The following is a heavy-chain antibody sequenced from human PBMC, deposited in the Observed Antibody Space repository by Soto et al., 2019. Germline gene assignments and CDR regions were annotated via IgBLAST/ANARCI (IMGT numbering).Heavy chain of an antibody. J-gene: IGHJ6*02. V-gene: IGHV3-74*01. CDR2: INSDGSST. CDR3: ARAPGSGSYGYYYYGMDV. Sequence: EVQLVESGGGLVQPGGSLRLSCAASGFSFSSYWMHWVRQAPGKGLVWVSRINSDGSSTIYADSVKGRFTISRDNAKNMLYLQVNSLRAEDTAVYYCARAPGSGSYGYYYYGMDVWGQGTTVTVSS. D-gene: IGHD3-10*01. CDR1: GFSFSSYW.